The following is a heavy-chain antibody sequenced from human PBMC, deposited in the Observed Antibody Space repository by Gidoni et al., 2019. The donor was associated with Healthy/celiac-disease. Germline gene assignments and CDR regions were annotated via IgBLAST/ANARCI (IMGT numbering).Heavy chain of an antibody. CDR3: ARKVRYSPLEKYGMDV. CDR2: IYYSGST. Sequence: QLQLQESGPGLVKPSETLSLTCTVSGGSISSSSYYWGWIRQPPGKGLKWIGSIYYSGSTYYNPSLKSRVTISVDTSKNQFSLKLSSVTAADTAVYYCARKVRYSPLEKYGMDVWGQGTTVTVSS. J-gene: IGHJ6*02. V-gene: IGHV4-39*01. D-gene: IGHD1-1*01. CDR1: GGSISSSSYY.